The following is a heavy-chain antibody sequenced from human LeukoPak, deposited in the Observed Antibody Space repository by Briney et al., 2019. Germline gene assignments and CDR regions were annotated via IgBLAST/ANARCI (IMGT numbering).Heavy chain of an antibody. CDR1: GYTFTSYG. CDR3: ARDLGGYDFGTVAYYYYYMDV. CDR2: ISAYNGNT. J-gene: IGHJ6*03. D-gene: IGHD5-12*01. V-gene: IGHV1-18*01. Sequence: ASVKVSCKASGYTFTSYGISWVRQAPGQGLEWMGWISAYNGNTNYAQKLQGRVTMTTDTSTSIAYMELRSLRSDDTAVYYCARDLGGYDFGTVAYYYYYMDVWGKGTTVTVSS.